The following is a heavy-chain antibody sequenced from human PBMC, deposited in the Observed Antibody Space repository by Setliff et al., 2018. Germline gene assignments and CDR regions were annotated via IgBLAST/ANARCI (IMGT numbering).Heavy chain of an antibody. CDR2: INQSGST. D-gene: IGHD1-26*01. Sequence: SETLSLTCAVSGFSITSGYYWGWIRQPPGKGLEWIGEINQSGSTTYNPSLKGRVTISMDTSKNQFSLKLTSVTAADTAVYYCARSSYSGSYLNVWGQGTTVTVSS. J-gene: IGHJ6*02. CDR1: GFSITSGYY. V-gene: IGHV4-38-2*01. CDR3: ARSSYSGSYLNV.